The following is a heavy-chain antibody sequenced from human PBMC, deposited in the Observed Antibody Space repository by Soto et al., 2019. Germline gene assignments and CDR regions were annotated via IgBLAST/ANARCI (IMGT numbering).Heavy chain of an antibody. CDR2: INHSGST. V-gene: IGHV4-34*01. CDR3: ARVRSRLRDSQAFQH. J-gene: IGHJ1*01. CDR1: GGSFSGYY. D-gene: IGHD4-17*01. Sequence: QVQLQQWGAGMLKPSEALSLTCAVYGGSFSGYYWSWIRQPPGKGLEWIGEINHSGSTNYHPSLKSRVTISADTSKNQFSLKLSSVSAAATAVYYCARVRSRLRDSQAFQHGVQGTLEIFSS.